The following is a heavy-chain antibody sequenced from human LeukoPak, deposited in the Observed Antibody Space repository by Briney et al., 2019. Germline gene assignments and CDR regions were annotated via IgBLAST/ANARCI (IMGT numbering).Heavy chain of an antibody. V-gene: IGHV3-30*14. CDR1: GFTFSSYA. J-gene: IGHJ4*02. CDR3: ASPAGYSYGYYY. D-gene: IGHD5-18*01. CDR2: ISYDGSNK. Sequence: GGSLRLSCAASGFTFSSYAMHWVRQAPGKGLEWVAVISYDGSNKYYADSVKGRFTISRDNSKNTLYLQMNSLRAEDTAVYYCASPAGYSYGYYYWGQGTLVTVSS.